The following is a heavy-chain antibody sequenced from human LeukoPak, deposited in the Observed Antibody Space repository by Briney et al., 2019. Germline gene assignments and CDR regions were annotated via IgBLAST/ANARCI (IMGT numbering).Heavy chain of an antibody. CDR1: GYTFTKYY. V-gene: IGHV1-46*01. CDR2: MHPTGDST. D-gene: IGHD3-3*01. J-gene: IGHJ5*02. Sequence: ASVKVSCKASGYTFTKYYMNWVRQAPGQGLEWMGIMHPTGDSTNYAQKFQGRVTLTRDKSTGTFYMELSSLTSEDTAVYYCARHDFDLPMIYSFFVHWGQGTLVTVSS. CDR3: ARHDFDLPMIYSFFVH.